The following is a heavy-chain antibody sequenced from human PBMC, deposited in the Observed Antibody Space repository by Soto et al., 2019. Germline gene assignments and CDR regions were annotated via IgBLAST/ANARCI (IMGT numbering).Heavy chain of an antibody. CDR3: AGYDSSGYYRTRFDY. CDR1: VGTFSSYT. V-gene: IGHV1-69*02. Sequence: QVQLVQSGAEVKKPGSSVKVSCKASVGTFSSYTISWVRQAPGQGLEWMGRIIPILGIANYAQKFQGRVKISADKSTSTAYMELSSLRAEDTAVYYCAGYDSSGYYRTRFDYWGQGTLVTVSS. CDR2: IIPILGIA. D-gene: IGHD3-22*01. J-gene: IGHJ4*02.